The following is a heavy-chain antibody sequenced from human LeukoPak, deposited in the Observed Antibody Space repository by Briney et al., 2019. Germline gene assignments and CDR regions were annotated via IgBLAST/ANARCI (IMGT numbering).Heavy chain of an antibody. D-gene: IGHD3-22*01. Sequence: GGSLRLSCAASGFTVSSNEMSWVRQAPGKGLEWVAVISYDGSNKYYADSVKGRFTISRDNSKNTLYLQMNSLRAEDTAVYYCARETYYDSSGDFDYWGQGTLVTVSS. CDR3: ARETYYDSSGDFDY. CDR2: ISYDGSNK. CDR1: GFTVSSNE. J-gene: IGHJ4*02. V-gene: IGHV3-30*04.